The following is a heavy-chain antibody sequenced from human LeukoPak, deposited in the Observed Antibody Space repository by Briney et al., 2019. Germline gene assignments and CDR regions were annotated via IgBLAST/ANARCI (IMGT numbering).Heavy chain of an antibody. Sequence: GGSLRLSCAASGFTFTTYWMSWVRQLPGKGLEWVANINQDGTEKYYVDSVKGRFTISRDNAKNSLDLQMNSPRVEDTAIYYCVKVAKYYYGSETYYFFEHWGQGTPVTASS. CDR2: INQDGTEK. D-gene: IGHD3-10*01. CDR3: VKVAKYYYGSETYYFFEH. V-gene: IGHV3-7*01. CDR1: GFTFTTYW. J-gene: IGHJ4*02.